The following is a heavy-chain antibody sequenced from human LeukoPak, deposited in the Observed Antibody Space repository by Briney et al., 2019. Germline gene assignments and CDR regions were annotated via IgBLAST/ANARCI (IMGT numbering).Heavy chain of an antibody. CDR3: ARDLSPDYGDPFDY. J-gene: IGHJ4*02. CDR1: GVIFNQYW. V-gene: IGHV3-7*03. D-gene: IGHD4-17*01. CDR2: IDQDGSEK. Sequence: GGSLRLSCAASGVIFNQYWMSWVRQAPGRGLEWVANIDQDGSEKHYVDSVKGRFAISRDNARNSLFLQMNSLRAEDTAVYYCARDLSPDYGDPFDYWGQGTLVTVSS.